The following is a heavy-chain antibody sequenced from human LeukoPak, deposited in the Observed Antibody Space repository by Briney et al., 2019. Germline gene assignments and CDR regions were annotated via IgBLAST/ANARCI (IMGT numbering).Heavy chain of an antibody. J-gene: IGHJ4*02. V-gene: IGHV3-74*01. D-gene: IGHD1/OR15-1a*01. CDR3: ARDRTPGILDY. Sequence: GGSLRLSCAASGFTFSNYWMHWVRQAPGKGLVWVSRINTDDTSTTYADSVKGRFTISRDNAKNTLYLQVSSLRAEDTAVYYCARDRTPGILDYWGQGTLVTVSS. CDR1: GFTFSNYW. CDR2: INTDDTST.